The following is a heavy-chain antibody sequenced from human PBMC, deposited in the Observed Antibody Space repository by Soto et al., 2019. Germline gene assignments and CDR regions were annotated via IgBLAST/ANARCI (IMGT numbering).Heavy chain of an antibody. D-gene: IGHD3-10*01. J-gene: IGHJ5*02. V-gene: IGHV4-59*01. CDR1: GGPISSYY. CDR3: ARNNVRGVSNSYNWMDP. Sequence: SETLSLTCNVSGGPISSYYWSWIRQSPGKGLEWIGQIFYTGNTNYNPSLKSRVTMSVDIPKKQFSLKLRSVTTADTAIYFCARNNVRGVSNSYNWMDPWGQGTLVTVSS. CDR2: IFYTGNT.